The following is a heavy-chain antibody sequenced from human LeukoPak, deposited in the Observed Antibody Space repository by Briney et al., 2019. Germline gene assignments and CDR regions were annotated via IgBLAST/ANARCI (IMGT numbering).Heavy chain of an antibody. V-gene: IGHV4-31*03. J-gene: IGHJ4*02. CDR2: IYYSGGT. CDR3: AKAWLEQGGMFDY. D-gene: IGHD1/OR15-1a*01. Sequence: SETLSLTCTVSGGSISSGGYSWSWIRQHPGKGLEWIGYIYYSGGTYYNPSLRSRVSISADTSKNQFSLKLSSVTAADTAVYYCAKAWLEQGGMFDYWGQGTPVTV. CDR1: GGSISSGGYS.